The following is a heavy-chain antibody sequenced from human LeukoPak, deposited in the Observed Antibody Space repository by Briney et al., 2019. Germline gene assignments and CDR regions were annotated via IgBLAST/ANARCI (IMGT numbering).Heavy chain of an antibody. V-gene: IGHV4-38-2*01. CDR3: ANSWYYLDSSGLPKSDAFDR. D-gene: IGHD3-22*01. Sequence: SETLSLTCAVSGGSFSSGAYWGWVRQPPGKGLGWIGTIYRSGSTYYNPSLNSRVTISIDTSKNQFSLKLSSVTAADTAVYYCANSWYYLDSSGLPKSDAFDRWGQGTLVTVSS. CDR2: IYRSGST. J-gene: IGHJ3*01. CDR1: GGSFSSGAY.